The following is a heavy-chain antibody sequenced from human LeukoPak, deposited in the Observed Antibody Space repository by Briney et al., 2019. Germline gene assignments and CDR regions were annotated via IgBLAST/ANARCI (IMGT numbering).Heavy chain of an antibody. D-gene: IGHD3-10*01. CDR1: GFTFSSYG. V-gene: IGHV3-21*01. J-gene: IGHJ5*02. CDR3: AREGWFGELLNWFDP. Sequence: PGRSLRLSCAASGFTFSSYGMNWVRQAPGKGLEWVSSISSSSSYIYYADSVKGRFTISRDNAKNSLYLQMNSLRAEDTAVYYCAREGWFGELLNWFDPWGQGTLVTVSS. CDR2: ISSSSSYI.